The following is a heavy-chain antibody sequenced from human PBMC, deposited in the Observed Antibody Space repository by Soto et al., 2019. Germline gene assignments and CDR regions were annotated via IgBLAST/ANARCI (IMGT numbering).Heavy chain of an antibody. J-gene: IGHJ6*02. CDR1: SGSISSSSYY. CDR2: IYYSGST. CDR3: ARLVVPAAISRNYYYGMDV. D-gene: IGHD2-2*01. V-gene: IGHV4-39*01. Sequence: NPSETLSLTCTVSSGSISSSSYYWGWIRQPPGKGLEWIGSIYYSGSTYYNPSLKSRVTISVDTSKNQFSLKLSSVTAADTAVYYCARLVVPAAISRNYYYGMDVWGQGTTVTVS.